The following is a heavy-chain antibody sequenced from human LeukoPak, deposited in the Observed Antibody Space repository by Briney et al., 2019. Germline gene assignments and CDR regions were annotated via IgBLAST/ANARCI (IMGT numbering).Heavy chain of an antibody. D-gene: IGHD6-19*01. Sequence: GGSLRLSCAASGFTFSSYAMSWVRQAPGKGLEWVAVISYDGSNKYYADSVKGRFTISRDNSKNTLYLQMNSLRAEDTAVYYCARGISLIAVAGHLDYWGQGTLVTVSS. CDR2: ISYDGSNK. CDR3: ARGISLIAVAGHLDY. V-gene: IGHV3-30-3*01. J-gene: IGHJ4*02. CDR1: GFTFSSYA.